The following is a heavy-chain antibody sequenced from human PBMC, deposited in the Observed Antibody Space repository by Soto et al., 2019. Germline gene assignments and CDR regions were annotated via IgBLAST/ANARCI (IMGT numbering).Heavy chain of an antibody. D-gene: IGHD3-22*01. CDR2: IVPIFGA. J-gene: IGHJ6*02. Sequence: QVQLVQSGAEVKKPGSSVKVSCKSSGGTFSNYGFSWVRQAPGQGLECMGVIVPIFGAEHPQKFQGRVTITAGDSTNTVFIEPRGLRSEDTGVYYCARGGSDYEGSGYYQGHVWGQGTTVTVS. CDR1: GGTFSNYG. V-gene: IGHV1-69*12. CDR3: ARGGSDYEGSGYYQGHV.